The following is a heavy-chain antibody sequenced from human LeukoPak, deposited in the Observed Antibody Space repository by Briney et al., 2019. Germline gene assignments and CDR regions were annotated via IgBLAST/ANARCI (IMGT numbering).Heavy chain of an antibody. D-gene: IGHD5-18*01. CDR3: ARDRRLQLWSPAGFDY. V-gene: IGHV3-48*03. CDR2: ISSSGSTI. Sequence: GGSLRLSCAASGFIFSDYEMNWVRQAPGKGLEWVSYISSSGSTIYYADSVKGRFTISRDNAKNSLYLQMNSLRADDTAVYYCARDRRLQLWSPAGFDYWGQGTLVTASS. J-gene: IGHJ4*02. CDR1: GFIFSDYE.